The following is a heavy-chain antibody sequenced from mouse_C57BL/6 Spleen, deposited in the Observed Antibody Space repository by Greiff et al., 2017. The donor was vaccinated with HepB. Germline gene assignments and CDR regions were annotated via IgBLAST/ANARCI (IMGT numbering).Heavy chain of an antibody. D-gene: IGHD1-1*01. CDR1: GFSLTSYG. CDR2: IWRGGST. Sequence: QVQLQQSGPGLVQPSQSLSITCTVSGFSLTSYGVHWVRQSPGKGLEWLGVIWRGGSTDYNAAFMSRLSITKDNSTSQVFFKMNSLQADDTAIYYCAKTSGSSYEAMDYWGQGTSVTVSS. CDR3: AKTSGSSYEAMDY. J-gene: IGHJ4*01. V-gene: IGHV2-5*01.